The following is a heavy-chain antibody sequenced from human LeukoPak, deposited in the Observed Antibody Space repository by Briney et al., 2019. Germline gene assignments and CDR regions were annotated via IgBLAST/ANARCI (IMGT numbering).Heavy chain of an antibody. V-gene: IGHV1-69*13. CDR1: GGTFSSYA. CDR2: IIPIFGTA. Sequence: GASVKVSCKASGGTFSSYAISWVRQAPGQGLEWMGGIIPIFGTANYAQKFQGRVTITADESTSTAYMELSSLRSEDTAVYYCARDDKTYYYDSSGHYSPSYFDYWGQGTLVTVSS. J-gene: IGHJ4*02. D-gene: IGHD3-22*01. CDR3: ARDDKTYYYDSSGHYSPSYFDY.